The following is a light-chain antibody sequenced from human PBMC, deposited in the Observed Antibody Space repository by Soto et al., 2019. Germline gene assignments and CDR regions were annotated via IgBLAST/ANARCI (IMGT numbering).Light chain of an antibody. Sequence: QSALTQPASVSGSPGQSITISCTGTSNDVVGYNYVSWFQQYPGKAPKFMVYDISHRSSGVSNRFAGSKSGNTASLTISGLQAEDEADYYCCSYTSTTSFVFGTGTKLTVL. V-gene: IGLV2-14*01. J-gene: IGLJ1*01. CDR3: CSYTSTTSFV. CDR2: DIS. CDR1: SNDVVGYNY.